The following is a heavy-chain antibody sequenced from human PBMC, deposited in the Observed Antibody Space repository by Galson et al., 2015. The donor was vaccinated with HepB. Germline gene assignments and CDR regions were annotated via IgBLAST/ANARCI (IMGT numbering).Heavy chain of an antibody. J-gene: IGHJ3*02. CDR1: GFTFSSYW. CDR3: ARDSSGYYSFLFWVDAFDI. D-gene: IGHD3-22*01. V-gene: IGHV3-7*01. Sequence: SLRLSCAASGFTFSSYWMSWVRQAPGKGLEWVANIKQDGSEKYYVDSVKGRFTISRDNAKNSLYLQMNSLRAEDTAVYYCARDSSGYYSFLFWVDAFDIWGQGAMVTVSS. CDR2: IKQDGSEK.